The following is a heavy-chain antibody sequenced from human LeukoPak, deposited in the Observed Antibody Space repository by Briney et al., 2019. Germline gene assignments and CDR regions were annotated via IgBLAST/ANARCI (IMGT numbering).Heavy chain of an antibody. Sequence: GGSLRLSCAASGFTFDDHGMSWFRQAPGKGLEWVSGINWNGGSTGYADSVKGRFTISRDNAKNSLYLQMNSLRAEDTALYYCARDLLSGRVGYWGRGTLVTVSS. J-gene: IGHJ4*02. V-gene: IGHV3-20*04. CDR1: GFTFDDHG. CDR3: ARDLLSGRVGY. D-gene: IGHD3-3*01. CDR2: INWNGGST.